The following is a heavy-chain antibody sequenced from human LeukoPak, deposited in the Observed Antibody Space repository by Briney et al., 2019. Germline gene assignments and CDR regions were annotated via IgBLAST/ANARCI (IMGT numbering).Heavy chain of an antibody. CDR2: IHADSGNT. CDR3: TIGLAGDWDAFDI. CDR1: GYTFTRCA. Sequence: GASVKVSCKTSGYTFTRCAVHWVRQAPGQRLEWMGWIHADSGNTKYSQKLQGRVTIARHTSASTIYMELSSLRFEDTAVYFCTIGLAGDWDAFDIWGLGTMVTVSS. J-gene: IGHJ3*02. V-gene: IGHV1-3*01. D-gene: IGHD6-19*01.